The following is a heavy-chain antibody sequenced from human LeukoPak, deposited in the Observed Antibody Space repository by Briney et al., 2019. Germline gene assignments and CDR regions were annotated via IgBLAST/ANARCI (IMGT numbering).Heavy chain of an antibody. J-gene: IGHJ4*02. V-gene: IGHV4-39*07. Sequence: SETLSLTCTVSGGSISSSSYYWGWIRQPPGKGLEWIGSIYYSGSTYYNPSLKSRVTISVDTSKNQFSLKLSSVTAADTAVYYCARGSSWYYFDSWGQGTLVTVSS. CDR2: IYYSGST. CDR3: ARGSSWYYFDS. CDR1: GGSISSSSYY. D-gene: IGHD6-13*01.